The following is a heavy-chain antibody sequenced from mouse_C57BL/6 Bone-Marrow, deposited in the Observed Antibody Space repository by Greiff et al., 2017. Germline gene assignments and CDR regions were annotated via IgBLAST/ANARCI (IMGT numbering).Heavy chain of an antibody. Sequence: VQRVESGAELVKPGASVKLSCKASGYTFTSYWMHWVKQRPGQGLEWIGMIHPNSGSTNYNEKFKSKATLTVDKSSSTAYMQLSSLTSEDSAVYYCARYGKGDWYFDVWGTGTTVTVSS. CDR2: IHPNSGST. J-gene: IGHJ1*03. V-gene: IGHV1-64*01. CDR1: GYTFTSYW. D-gene: IGHD2-10*02. CDR3: ARYGKGDWYFDV.